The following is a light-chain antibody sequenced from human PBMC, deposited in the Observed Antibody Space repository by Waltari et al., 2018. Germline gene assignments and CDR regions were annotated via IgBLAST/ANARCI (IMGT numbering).Light chain of an antibody. J-gene: IGKJ1*01. CDR3: QQRSSWPRT. V-gene: IGKV3-11*01. CDR2: SAS. Sequence: DIVLTQSPATLSLSPGERDTLSCRASQSINNYLAWYQQKPGQAPRLLIYSASNRATGIPARFSGSGSGTDFFLTISSLDPEDFAVYYCQQRSSWPRTFGQGTRVEIK. CDR1: QSINNY.